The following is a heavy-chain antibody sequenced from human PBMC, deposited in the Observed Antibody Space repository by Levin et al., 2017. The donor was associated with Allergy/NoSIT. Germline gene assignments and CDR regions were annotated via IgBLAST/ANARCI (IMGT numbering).Heavy chain of an antibody. CDR2: ISGSGGST. D-gene: IGHD3-22*01. V-gene: IGHV3-23*01. Sequence: GGSLRLSCAASGFTFSSYAMSWVRQAPGKGLEWVSAISGSGGSTYYADSVKGRFTISRDNSKNTLYLQMNSLRAEDTAVYYCAIDLMIVVVIVGDDAFDIWGQGTMVTVSS. CDR1: GFTFSSYA. J-gene: IGHJ3*02. CDR3: AIDLMIVVVIVGDDAFDI.